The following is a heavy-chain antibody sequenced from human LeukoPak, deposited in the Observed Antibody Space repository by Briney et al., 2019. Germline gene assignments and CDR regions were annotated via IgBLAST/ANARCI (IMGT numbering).Heavy chain of an antibody. J-gene: IGHJ4*02. Sequence: GGSLRLSCAASGFTFDTYAMAWVRQAPGKGLEWISAISGSGGSPYYADHLEGRFTISRDNSKNTLYLQMSNLTVDDAAIYYCAKGSRCGVGASYYLFSSWGQGTLVTVSS. CDR1: GFTFDTYA. D-gene: IGHD3-10*01. V-gene: IGHV3-23*01. CDR2: ISGSGGSP. CDR3: AKGSRCGVGASYYLFSS.